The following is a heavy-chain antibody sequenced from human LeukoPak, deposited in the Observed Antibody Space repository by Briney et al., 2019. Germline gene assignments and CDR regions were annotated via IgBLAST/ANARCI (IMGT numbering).Heavy chain of an antibody. Sequence: ASVKVSCKASGGTFISYVISWVRQAPGQGLEWMGGIIPIFGTANYAQKFQGRVTITADESTSTAYMELSSLRSEDTAVYYCAGSYYYGSGSYYLYYFDYWGQGTLVTVSS. D-gene: IGHD3-10*01. V-gene: IGHV1-69*13. CDR1: GGTFISYV. J-gene: IGHJ4*02. CDR2: IIPIFGTA. CDR3: AGSYYYGSGSYYLYYFDY.